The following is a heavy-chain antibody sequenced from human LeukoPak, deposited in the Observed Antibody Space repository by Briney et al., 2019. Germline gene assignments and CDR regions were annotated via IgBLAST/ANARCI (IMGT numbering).Heavy chain of an antibody. CDR1: GYTFTSYG. Sequence: GASVKVSCKASGYTFTSYGISWVRQAPGQGLEWMGRISAYNGNTNYAQKLQGRVTMTTDTSTSTAYMELRSLRSDDTAVYYCARDLPSTQYYYDSSGPWTDYWGQGTLVTVSS. CDR2: ISAYNGNT. D-gene: IGHD3-22*01. J-gene: IGHJ4*02. CDR3: ARDLPSTQYYYDSSGPWTDY. V-gene: IGHV1-18*01.